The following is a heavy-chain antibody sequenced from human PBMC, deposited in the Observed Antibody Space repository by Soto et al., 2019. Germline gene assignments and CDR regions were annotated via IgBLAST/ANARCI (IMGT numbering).Heavy chain of an antibody. D-gene: IGHD2-15*01. J-gene: IGHJ4*02. CDR1: GGSFSGYY. Sequence: QVQLQQWGAGLLKPSETLSLTCAVYGGSFSGYYWSWIRQPPGKGLEWIGEINHSGSTNYNPSLQSRVTISVDTSKNQFSLKLSSVTAADTAVYYCARAGYCSGGSCYSYGYWGQGTLVTVSS. CDR3: ARAGYCSGGSCYSYGY. V-gene: IGHV4-34*01. CDR2: INHSGST.